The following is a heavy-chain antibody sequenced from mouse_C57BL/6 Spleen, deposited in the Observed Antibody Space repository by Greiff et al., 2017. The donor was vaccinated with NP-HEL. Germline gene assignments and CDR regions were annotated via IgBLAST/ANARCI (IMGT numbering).Heavy chain of an antibody. V-gene: IGHV1-22*01. CDR3: AGRMVTEGRAWFAY. CDR1: GYTFTDYN. D-gene: IGHD2-2*01. CDR2: INPNNGGT. Sequence: EVQLQQSGPELVKPGASVKMSCKASGYTFTDYNMHWVKQSHGKSLEWIGYINPNNGGTSYNQKFKGKATLTVNTSSSTAYMQLSSLTSEDSAVYYGAGRMVTEGRAWFAYWGQGTLVTVSA. J-gene: IGHJ3*01.